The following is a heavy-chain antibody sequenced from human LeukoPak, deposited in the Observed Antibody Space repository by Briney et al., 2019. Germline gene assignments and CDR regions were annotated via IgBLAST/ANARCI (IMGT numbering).Heavy chain of an antibody. CDR2: IIPIFGTE. CDR3: ASFSGGSGSSSLYYFDY. V-gene: IGHV1-69*06. Sequence: GSSVKVSCKASGGTFSDYAITWVRQAPGQGLEWMGRIIPIFGTENYAQKFQGRVTITADKSTSTAYLELSSLRSEDTAVYYCASFSGGSGSSSLYYFDYWGHGTLVTVSS. J-gene: IGHJ4*01. D-gene: IGHD3-10*01. CDR1: GGTFSDYA.